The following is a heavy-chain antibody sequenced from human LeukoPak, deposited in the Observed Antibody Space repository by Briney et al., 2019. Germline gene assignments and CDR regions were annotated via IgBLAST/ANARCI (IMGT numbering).Heavy chain of an antibody. CDR2: IRYDGNNK. V-gene: IGHV3-30*02. J-gene: IGHJ4*02. CDR1: GFSFSSYD. CDR3: TTITVASHFDY. D-gene: IGHD6-19*01. Sequence: PGGSLRLSCAASGFSFSSYDMYWVRQAPGKGLEWVAFIRYDGNNKYYADYVKGRFTISRDNSESTLYLQLNTLRAEDTAVYYCTTITVASHFDYWGPGTLVTVSS.